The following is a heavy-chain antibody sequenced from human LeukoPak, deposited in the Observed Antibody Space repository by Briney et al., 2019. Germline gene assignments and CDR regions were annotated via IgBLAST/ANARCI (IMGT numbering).Heavy chain of an antibody. CDR3: ARDPRNVGLAP. CDR2: NNGDGSTT. Sequence: GGSLRLSCVASGFSLSGYWMYWVRQAPGKGLMFISRNNGDGSTTNYADVVKGRFTMSRDNVKNTLYLQMNSLRVEDTAVYYCARDPRNVGLAPWGQGTLVTVSS. V-gene: IGHV3-74*01. J-gene: IGHJ5*02. D-gene: IGHD2-15*01. CDR1: GFSLSGYW.